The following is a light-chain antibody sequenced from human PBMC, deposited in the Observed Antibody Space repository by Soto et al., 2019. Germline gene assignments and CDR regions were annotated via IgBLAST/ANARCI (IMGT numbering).Light chain of an antibody. CDR1: SSDVGEENY. Sequence: QSALTQPPSASGSPGQSVTITCSGTSSDVGEENYVSWYQQHPGKAPKLMIYEVSNRPSGVSNRFSGSKSGNTASLTISGLQAEDEADYYCSSYTSSSTLNYVFGTGTKLTVL. CDR3: SSYTSSSTLNYV. J-gene: IGLJ1*01. CDR2: EVS. V-gene: IGLV2-14*01.